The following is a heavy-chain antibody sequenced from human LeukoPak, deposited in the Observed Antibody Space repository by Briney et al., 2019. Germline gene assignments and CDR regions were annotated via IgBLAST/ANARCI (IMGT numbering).Heavy chain of an antibody. D-gene: IGHD6-19*01. CDR2: IIPIFGTA. J-gene: IGHJ4*02. CDR1: GGTFSSYA. Sequence: SVKVSCKASGGTFSSYAISWVRQAPGQGLEWMGGIIPIFGTANYAQKFQGRVTITADESTSTAYMELSSLRSEDTAVYYCARSIAVAGIIQYYFDYWGQGTLVTVSS. CDR3: ARSIAVAGIIQYYFDY. V-gene: IGHV1-69*13.